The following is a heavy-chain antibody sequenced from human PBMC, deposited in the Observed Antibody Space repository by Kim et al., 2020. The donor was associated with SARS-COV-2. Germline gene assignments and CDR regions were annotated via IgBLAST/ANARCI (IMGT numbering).Heavy chain of an antibody. D-gene: IGHD2-15*01. CDR1: GFTFSSYG. V-gene: IGHV3-33*01. CDR2: IWYDGSNQ. CDR3: ARATYYCSGACCYVDY. J-gene: IGHJ4*01. Sequence: GGSLRLSCAASGFTFSSYGMHWVRQAPGKGLEWVAVIWYDGSNQYYADSVKGRFTISRDNSRNTLFLQIKSLRAEDTAVYYCARATYYCSGACCYVDYWG.